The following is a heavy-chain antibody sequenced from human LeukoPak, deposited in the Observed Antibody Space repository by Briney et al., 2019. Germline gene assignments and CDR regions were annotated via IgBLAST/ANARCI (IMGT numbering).Heavy chain of an antibody. CDR2: INHSGST. D-gene: IGHD3-22*01. CDR1: GGSFSGYY. Sequence: PSETLSLTCAVYGGSFSGYYWSWIRQPPGKGLEWIGEINHSGSTNYNPSLKSRVTISVDTCKNQFSLKLSSVTAADTAVYYCARHDSSGPYNAFDIWGQGTMVTVSS. V-gene: IGHV4-34*01. CDR3: ARHDSSGPYNAFDI. J-gene: IGHJ3*02.